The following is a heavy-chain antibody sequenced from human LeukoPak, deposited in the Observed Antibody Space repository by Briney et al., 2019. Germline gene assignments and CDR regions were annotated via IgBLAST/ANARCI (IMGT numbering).Heavy chain of an antibody. V-gene: IGHV3-53*01. Sequence: GGTLRLSCAASGFTFSSYGMSWVRQAPGKGLEWVSVIYSGGSTYYADSVKGRFTISRDNSKNTLYLQMNSLRAEDTAVYYCARGPYDSSGYYFYYYYYMDVWGKETTVTISS. CDR2: IYSGGST. CDR3: ARGPYDSSGYYFYYYYYMDV. D-gene: IGHD3-22*01. J-gene: IGHJ6*03. CDR1: GFTFSSYG.